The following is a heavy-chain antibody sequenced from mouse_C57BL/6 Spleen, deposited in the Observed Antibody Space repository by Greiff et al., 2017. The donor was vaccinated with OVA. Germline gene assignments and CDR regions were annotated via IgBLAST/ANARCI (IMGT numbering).Heavy chain of an antibody. CDR2: ISYDGSN. Sequence: EVQRVESGPGLVKPSQSLSLTCSVTGYSITSGYYWNWIRQFPGNKLEWMGYISYDGSNNYNPSLKNRISITRDTSKNQFFLKLNSVTTEDTATYYCARGNDYDDFDYWGQGTTLTVSS. V-gene: IGHV3-6*01. D-gene: IGHD2-4*01. CDR3: ARGNDYDDFDY. CDR1: GYSITSGYY. J-gene: IGHJ2*01.